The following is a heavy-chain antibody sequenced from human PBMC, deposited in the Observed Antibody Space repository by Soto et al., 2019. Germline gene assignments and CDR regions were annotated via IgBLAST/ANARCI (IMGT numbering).Heavy chain of an antibody. CDR1: GFTFSNYD. CDR3: AKDRREMSTISLYY. CDR2: ISYDGNDE. D-gene: IGHD1-26*01. Sequence: QVQLVESGGGVVQPGRSLRLSCAASGFTFSNYDMHWVRQAPGKGLEWVAVISYDGNDESYADSVKGRFTISRDKSKNTLYLQMNSLRAADTAVYYCAKDRREMSTISLYYWGQGTLVTVSS. V-gene: IGHV3-30*18. J-gene: IGHJ4*02.